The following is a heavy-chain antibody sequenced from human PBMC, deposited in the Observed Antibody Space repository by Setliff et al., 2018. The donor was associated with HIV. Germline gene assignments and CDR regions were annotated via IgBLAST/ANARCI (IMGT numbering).Heavy chain of an antibody. CDR2: IKKDGSEI. D-gene: IGHD6-19*01. Sequence: GGSLRLSCAASGFTFSNFWMDWVRQAPGKGLEWVATIKKDGSEIYYVDSVKGRFTISRDNAKNSLYLQMSSLRAEDTAVYYCARDHEDSGWYVESVDYWGQGTLVTVSS. J-gene: IGHJ4*02. V-gene: IGHV3-7*01. CDR3: ARDHEDSGWYVESVDY. CDR1: GFTFSNFW.